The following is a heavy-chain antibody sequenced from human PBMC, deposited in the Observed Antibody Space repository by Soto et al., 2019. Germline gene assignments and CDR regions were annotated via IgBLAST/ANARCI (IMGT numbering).Heavy chain of an antibody. CDR3: ARXXXXXXXXXXXGXMDY. CDR2: IKQDGSEK. J-gene: IGHJ4*02. V-gene: IGHV3-7*03. CDR1: GFTFSSYW. Sequence: EVQLVESGGGLVQPGGSLRLSCAASGFTFSSYWMSWVRQXPGXXXXXXXXIKQDGSEKYYVDSVKGRFTISRDNAKNSLYLQMNSLRAEXTAVYYCARXXXXXXXXXXXGXMDYWGQGTLVTVSS.